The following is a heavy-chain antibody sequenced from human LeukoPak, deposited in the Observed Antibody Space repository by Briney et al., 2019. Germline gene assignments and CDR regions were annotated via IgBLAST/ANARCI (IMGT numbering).Heavy chain of an antibody. J-gene: IGHJ6*02. CDR3: ARESITMVRGVGNYYYGMDV. CDR2: INHSGST. V-gene: IGHV4-34*01. D-gene: IGHD3-10*01. Sequence: SETLSLTCAVYGGSFSGYYWSWIRQPPGKGLEWIGEINHSGSTNYNPSLKSRVTISVDTSKNQFSLKLSSVTAADTAVYYCARESITMVRGVGNYYYGMDVWGQGTTVTVSS. CDR1: GGSFSGYY.